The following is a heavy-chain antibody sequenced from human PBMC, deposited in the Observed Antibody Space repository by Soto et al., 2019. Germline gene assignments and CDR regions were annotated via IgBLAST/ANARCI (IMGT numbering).Heavy chain of an antibody. CDR1: GCSVRNYW. D-gene: IGHD3-10*01. CDR3: ERLPRLLWFGALTYYDYAIND. CDR2: IYPGDSDT. V-gene: IGHV5-51*01. Sequence: GESLERYVCGSGCSVRNYWIAWVRQMPGKGLEWMGIIYPGDSDTRYSPSFQGQVTISADSYTKSAYTEWSSLKASGTDIYYFERLPRLLWFGALTYYDYAINDWGPGTTVTVSS. J-gene: IGHJ6*02.